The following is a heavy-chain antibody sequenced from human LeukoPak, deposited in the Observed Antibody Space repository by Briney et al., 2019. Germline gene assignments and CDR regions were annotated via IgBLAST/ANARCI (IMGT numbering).Heavy chain of an antibody. CDR3: SKWGDYDVLTGYYDSDF. CDR2: IVGSGGST. J-gene: IGHJ4*02. CDR1: GFIFSNYA. D-gene: IGHD3-9*01. V-gene: IGHV3-23*01. Sequence: GGSLRLSCAASGFIFSNYAMSWVRQAPGKGLEWVSDIVGSGGSTYYADSVKGRFSISRDNSKNTLFLQMNSLRVEDTALYYCSKWGDYDVLTGYYDSDFWGQRTLVTVSS.